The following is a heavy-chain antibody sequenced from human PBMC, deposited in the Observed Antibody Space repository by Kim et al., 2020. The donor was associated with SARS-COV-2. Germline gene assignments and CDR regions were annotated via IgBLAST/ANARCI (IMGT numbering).Heavy chain of an antibody. D-gene: IGHD3-3*01. CDR2: LSYDGSNI. Sequence: GGSLRLSCAASGFTFGNYGMHWIRQAPGKRPEWLASLSYDGSNIHYADSVKGRFTISRDNSKNTLYVQMNSLRVEDTAVYYCARANPGLSGHFDFWGGYFGWLDPWGQGTLVSVSS. V-gene: IGHV3-30*03. J-gene: IGHJ5*02. CDR1: GFTFGNYG. CDR3: ARANPGLSGHFDFWGGYFGWLDP.